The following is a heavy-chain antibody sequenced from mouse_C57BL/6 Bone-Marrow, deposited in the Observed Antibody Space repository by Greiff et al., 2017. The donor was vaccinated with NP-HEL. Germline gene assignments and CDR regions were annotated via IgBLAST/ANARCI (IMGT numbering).Heavy chain of an antibody. J-gene: IGHJ1*03. D-gene: IGHD3-3*01. CDR1: GFTFSSYA. CDR2: ISDGGSYT. V-gene: IGHV5-4*01. Sequence: EVKLVESGGGLVKPGGSLKISCAASGFTFSSYAMSWVRQTPEKRLEWVATISDGGSYTYYPDNVKGRFTIARDNAKYNLYLQMSHLKSEDTAMYYCARDRAGTPHWYFDVWGTGTTVTVSS. CDR3: ARDRAGTPHWYFDV.